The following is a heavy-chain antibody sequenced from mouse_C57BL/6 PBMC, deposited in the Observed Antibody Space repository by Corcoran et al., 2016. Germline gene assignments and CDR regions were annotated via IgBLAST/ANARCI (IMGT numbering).Heavy chain of an antibody. CDR1: GYTFTDYY. J-gene: IGHJ4*01. D-gene: IGHD2-5*01. V-gene: IGHV1-19*01. CDR3: ARGDSNYERFYYAMDY. CDR2: INPYNGGT. Sequence: EVQLQQSGPVLVKPGASVKMSCKASGYTFTDYYMNWVKQSHGKSLEWIGVINPYNGGTSYNQKFKGKATLTVDKSSSTAYMELNSLTSEDSAVFYCARGDSNYERFYYAMDYWGQGTSVTVSS.